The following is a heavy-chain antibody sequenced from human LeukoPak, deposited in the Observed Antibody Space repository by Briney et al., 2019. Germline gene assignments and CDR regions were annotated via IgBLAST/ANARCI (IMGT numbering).Heavy chain of an antibody. J-gene: IGHJ4*02. CDR2: IYHSGDT. Sequence: SETLSLTCAVYGGSFGGYYWSWIRQPPGKGLEWIGEIYHSGDTNYNPSLKSRVAISVDTSKKQFSLKLSSVTAADTAVYYCARPQRKGGRDNFDYWGQGTLVTVSS. V-gene: IGHV4-34*01. CDR1: GGSFGGYY. D-gene: IGHD1-1*01. CDR3: ARPQRKGGRDNFDY.